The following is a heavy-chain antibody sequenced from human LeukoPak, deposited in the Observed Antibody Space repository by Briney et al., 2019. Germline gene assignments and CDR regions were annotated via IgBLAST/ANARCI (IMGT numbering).Heavy chain of an antibody. V-gene: IGHV3-21*01. CDR1: GFSFSTYS. CDR2: ISSRSGYI. CDR3: ARDLYYDRSGGDL. Sequence: AGRSLRLSCAASGFSFSTYSINWVRQAPGKWLEWVSSISSRSGYIYYADSVKGRFTISRDNAKNSLYLQMDSLGAEDTAVYYCARDLYYDRSGGDLWGSGNLVTVSS. D-gene: IGHD3-22*01. J-gene: IGHJ2*01.